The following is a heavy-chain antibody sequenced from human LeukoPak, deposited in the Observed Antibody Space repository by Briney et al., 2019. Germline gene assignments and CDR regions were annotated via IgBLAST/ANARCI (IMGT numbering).Heavy chain of an antibody. CDR1: GYTFTSYA. D-gene: IGHD6-13*01. Sequence: GASVKVSCKASGYTFTSYAMHWVRQAPGQRLEWMGWINAGNGNTKYSQKFQGRVTITRNTSISTAYIELSSLRSEDTAVYYCAYSSSWLFDYWGQGTLVTVSS. V-gene: IGHV1-3*01. CDR2: INAGNGNT. CDR3: AYSSSWLFDY. J-gene: IGHJ4*02.